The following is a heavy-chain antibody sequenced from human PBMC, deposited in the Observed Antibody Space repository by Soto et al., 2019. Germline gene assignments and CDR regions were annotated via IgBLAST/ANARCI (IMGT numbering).Heavy chain of an antibody. J-gene: IGHJ4*02. CDR1: GGTFSSYT. CDR2: IIPILGIA. V-gene: IGHV1-69*08. Sequence: QVQLVQSGAEVKKPGSSVKVSCKASGGTFSSYTISWVRQAPGQGLEWMGRIIPILGIANYAQKFQGSVTITAAKSTSKAYMELSSLRSEDTAVYYCAREEYYYGSGAFFDYWGQGTLVTVSS. CDR3: AREEYYYGSGAFFDY. D-gene: IGHD3-10*01.